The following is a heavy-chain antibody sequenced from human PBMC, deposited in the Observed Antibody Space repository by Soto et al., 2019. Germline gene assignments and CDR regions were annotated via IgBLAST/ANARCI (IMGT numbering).Heavy chain of an antibody. Sequence: QVQLVQSGAEVKKPGSSVKVSCKASGGGFSTYAITWVRQAPGQGLEWMGGITPIFDTTNYAQKFQGRVTITADESTTTVHMELTSLRSEDTAVYYCVTGGTTVTRRFDYWGQGTLVTVSS. V-gene: IGHV1-69*01. CDR1: GGGFSTYA. CDR3: VTGGTTVTRRFDY. CDR2: ITPIFDTT. J-gene: IGHJ4*02. D-gene: IGHD4-17*01.